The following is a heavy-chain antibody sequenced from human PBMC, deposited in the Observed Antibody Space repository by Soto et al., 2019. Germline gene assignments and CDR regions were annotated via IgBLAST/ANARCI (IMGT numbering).Heavy chain of an antibody. CDR2: ISASNGDT. J-gene: IGHJ6*04. D-gene: IGHD2-8*02. Sequence: QVQLVQSGAEVKKPGASVKVSCKASGYSFTSHGISWVRQAPGQGLEWMAWISASNGDTNYAQKFHGSVPETTDTSTSHGYMELKSLTAEYTAANYCAGIVRRSNFDYWRYSNVWGEWSTVTVSP. CDR3: AGIVRRSNFDYWRYSNV. CDR1: GYSFTSHG. V-gene: IGHV1-18*01.